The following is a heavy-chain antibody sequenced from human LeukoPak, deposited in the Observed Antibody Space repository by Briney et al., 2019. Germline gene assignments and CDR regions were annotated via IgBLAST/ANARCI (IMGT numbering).Heavy chain of an antibody. D-gene: IGHD1-26*01. J-gene: IGHJ4*02. V-gene: IGHV1-18*01. Sequence: ASVKVSCKASGYTFTSYGIGWVRQAPGQGLEWMGWITPYNGNTNYVEKLQGRVTMTTDTSTSTAYMELRSLRSDDTAVYYCARDLMGGATGYWGQGTLVTVS. CDR1: GYTFTSYG. CDR3: ARDLMGGATGY. CDR2: ITPYNGNT.